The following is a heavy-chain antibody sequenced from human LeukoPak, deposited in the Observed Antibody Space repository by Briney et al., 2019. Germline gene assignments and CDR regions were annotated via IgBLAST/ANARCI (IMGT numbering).Heavy chain of an antibody. Sequence: ASVKVSCKASGYTFTGYYMHWVRQAPGQGLEWMGWINPNSGGTNYAQKFRGRVTMTRDTSISTAYMELSRLRSDDTAVYYCARDRDSSGWYVDYWGQGTLVTVSS. J-gene: IGHJ4*02. CDR1: GYTFTGYY. D-gene: IGHD6-19*01. CDR2: INPNSGGT. CDR3: ARDRDSSGWYVDY. V-gene: IGHV1-2*02.